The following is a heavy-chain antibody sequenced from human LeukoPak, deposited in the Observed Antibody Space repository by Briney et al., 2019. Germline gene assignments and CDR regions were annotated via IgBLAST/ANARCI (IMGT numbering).Heavy chain of an antibody. V-gene: IGHV3-74*01. CDR2: IKSDGSTT. CDR1: GFSFSSYW. Sequence: GGSLRLSCAASGFSFSSYWMHWVRQAPGKGLEWVSRIKSDGSTTSYAVSVKGRFAISRDNSKNTLYLQMNSLRDEDTAVYYCARPSGYGGDAFDIWGQGTMVTVSS. J-gene: IGHJ3*02. D-gene: IGHD4-23*01. CDR3: ARPSGYGGDAFDI.